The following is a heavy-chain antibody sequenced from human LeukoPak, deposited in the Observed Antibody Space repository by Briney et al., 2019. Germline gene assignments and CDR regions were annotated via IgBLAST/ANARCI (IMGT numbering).Heavy chain of an antibody. V-gene: IGHV3-21*01. CDR3: ARATVARDTASDY. Sequence: KSGGSLRLSCAASGFTFSSYSMNWVRQAPGKGLEWVSSISSSSSYIHYADSVKGRFTISRDNAKNSLYLQMNSLRAEDTAVYYCARATVARDTASDYWGQGTLVTVSS. CDR2: ISSSSSYI. J-gene: IGHJ4*02. D-gene: IGHD4-23*01. CDR1: GFTFSSYS.